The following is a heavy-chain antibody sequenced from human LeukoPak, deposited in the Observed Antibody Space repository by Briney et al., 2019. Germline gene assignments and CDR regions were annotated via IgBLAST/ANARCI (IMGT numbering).Heavy chain of an antibody. Sequence: GGSLRLSCAASGFTFSSYAMSWVSQAPGKGLEWVSAISGSGGSTYYADSVKGRFTISRDNSKDTLYLQMNSLRAEDTAVYYCASQTSLYYDILTGYDYWGQGTLVTVSS. J-gene: IGHJ4*02. CDR3: ASQTSLYYDILTGYDY. CDR1: GFTFSSYA. D-gene: IGHD3-9*01. CDR2: ISGSGGST. V-gene: IGHV3-23*01.